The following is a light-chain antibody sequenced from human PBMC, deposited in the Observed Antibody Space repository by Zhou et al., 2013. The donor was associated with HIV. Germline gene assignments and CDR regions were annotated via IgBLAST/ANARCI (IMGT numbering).Light chain of an antibody. V-gene: IGKV1-16*01. CDR3: LQYKSFPLT. Sequence: DIQMTQSPFSLSASVGDRVTITWWASQGISSYLAWYQQKPGKAPKSLIYGVTNLHRGVPSRFSGSGSGSGRDYTLTIDSLQPEDVATYFCLQYKSFPLTFGGGP. CDR2: GVT. J-gene: IGKJ4*01. CDR1: QGISSY.